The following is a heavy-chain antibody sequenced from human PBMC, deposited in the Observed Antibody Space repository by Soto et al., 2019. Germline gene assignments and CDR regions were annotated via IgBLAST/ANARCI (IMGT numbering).Heavy chain of an antibody. CDR2: IYYSGST. V-gene: IGHV4-30-4*01. D-gene: IGHD5-12*01. Sequence: QVQLQESGPGLVKPSQTLSLTCTVSGGSISSGDYYWSWIRQPPGKGLEWIGYIYYSGSTYYNPSLKSRVTISVDTSKNQFSLKLSSVTAADTAVYYCARDQVATIRGDYFDYWGQGTMVTVSS. CDR1: GGSISSGDYY. CDR3: ARDQVATIRGDYFDY. J-gene: IGHJ4*02.